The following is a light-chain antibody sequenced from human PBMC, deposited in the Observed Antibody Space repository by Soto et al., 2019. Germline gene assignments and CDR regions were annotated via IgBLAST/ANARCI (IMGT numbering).Light chain of an antibody. Sequence: QSVLTQPPSVSAAPGQKVTISCSGSSSNIGNNYVSWYQQLPGTAPKLLIYDNNKRPSGIPDRFSASKSDTSATLGITGLQTGDEADYYCATWDSSLSAVVFGGGTKLTAL. CDR1: SSNIGNNY. CDR2: DNN. J-gene: IGLJ2*01. V-gene: IGLV1-51*01. CDR3: ATWDSSLSAVV.